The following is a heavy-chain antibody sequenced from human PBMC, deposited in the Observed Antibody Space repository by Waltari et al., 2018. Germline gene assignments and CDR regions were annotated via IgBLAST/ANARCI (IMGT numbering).Heavy chain of an antibody. CDR2: TYYRSKWYN. J-gene: IGHJ4*02. CDR3: ARGRNSGFDY. V-gene: IGHV6-1*01. CDR1: GDKISSNGVA. D-gene: IGHD2-15*01. Sequence: QVQLQQSGPELVKPSPTLSLTCPISGDKISSNGVAWNWSRQSPSSGLEWLGRTYYRSKWYNDYAVSVKSRITINPDTSKNQFSLQLNSVTPDDTALYYCARGRNSGFDYWGQGTLVTVSS.